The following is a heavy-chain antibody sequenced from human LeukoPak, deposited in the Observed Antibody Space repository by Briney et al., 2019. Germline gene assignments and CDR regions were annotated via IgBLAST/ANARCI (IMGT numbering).Heavy chain of an antibody. Sequence: GGSLRLSCAASGFTFNYHGMHWVRQAPHEGLEWVAVIWYDGSNEYYGDSVKGRFTISRDNSKNTLYLQMNSLRAEDTAMYYCARDNADAIDIWGQGTMVTVSS. J-gene: IGHJ3*02. CDR2: IWYDGSNE. CDR1: GFTFNYHG. V-gene: IGHV3-33*01. CDR3: ARDNADAIDI.